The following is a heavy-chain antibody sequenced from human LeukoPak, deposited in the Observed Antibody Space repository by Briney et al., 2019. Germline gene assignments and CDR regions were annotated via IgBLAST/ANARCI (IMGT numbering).Heavy chain of an antibody. CDR3: ASRAASVTLGY. Sequence: GASVKVSCKASGYTFSGYQVHWLRQAPGQGLEWMGRMNPSSGVTNYAQKFQGRVTMTRDTSINTAYLDLSALKSDDKAVYYCASRAASVTLGYWGQGTLVTVSS. V-gene: IGHV1-2*06. D-gene: IGHD2-15*01. CDR2: MNPSSGVT. J-gene: IGHJ4*02. CDR1: GYTFSGYQ.